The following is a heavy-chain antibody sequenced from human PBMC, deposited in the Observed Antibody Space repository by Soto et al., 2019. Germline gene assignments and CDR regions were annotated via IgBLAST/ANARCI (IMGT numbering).Heavy chain of an antibody. CDR1: GGSITSFY. J-gene: IGHJ4*02. D-gene: IGHD1-26*01. V-gene: IGHV4-59*01. CDR2: IYYTGST. Sequence: PSETLSLTCTVSGGSITSFYWSWIRQPPGKGLEWIGYIYYTGSTNYNPSLKSRVTISVDTSKNQFSLKLSSVTTADTAVYYCARGGSQRTFDYWGQGILVTVS. CDR3: ARGGSQRTFDY.